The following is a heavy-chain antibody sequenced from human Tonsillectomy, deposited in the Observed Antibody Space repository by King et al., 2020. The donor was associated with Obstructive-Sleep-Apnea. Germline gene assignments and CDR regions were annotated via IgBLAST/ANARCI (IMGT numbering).Heavy chain of an antibody. V-gene: IGHV3-48*04. D-gene: IGHD2-2*01. CDR3: ARLPVVVSAAIDY. J-gene: IGHJ4*02. CDR1: GITFSSCS. CDR2: ISSSSSTI. Sequence: VQLVQSGGGLVQPGGSLRLSCAASGITFSSCSMNWVRQAPGKGLEWGSYISSSSSTIYYADSVKGRFTISRDNAKNSLYLQMNSLRAEDTAVYYCARLPVVVSAAIDYWGQGTLVTVSS.